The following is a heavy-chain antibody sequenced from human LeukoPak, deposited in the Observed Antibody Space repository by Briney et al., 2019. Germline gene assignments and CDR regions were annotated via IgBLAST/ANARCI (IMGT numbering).Heavy chain of an antibody. CDR1: GFTFSSYT. V-gene: IGHV3-23*01. D-gene: IGHD3-22*01. Sequence: GGSLRLSCAASGFTFSSYTMSWVRQAPGKGLEWVSTITTSDGNTYYADSVKGRFTVSRDNSKNTLYLQMNSLRAEDTAVYYCARADYYDSSGYFQYYFDYWGQGTLVTVSS. CDR3: ARADYYDSSGYFQYYFDY. CDR2: ITTSDGNT. J-gene: IGHJ4*02.